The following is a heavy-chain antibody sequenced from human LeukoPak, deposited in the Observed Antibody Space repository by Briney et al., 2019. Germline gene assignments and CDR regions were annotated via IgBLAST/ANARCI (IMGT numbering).Heavy chain of an antibody. V-gene: IGHV3-21*01. CDR1: GFTFSSYS. J-gene: IGHJ4*02. D-gene: IGHD4-17*01. CDR3: ARSLDYGDYAPIDY. CDR2: ISSSSSYI. Sequence: PGGSLRLSCAAPGFTFSSYSMNWVRQAPGKGLEWVSSISSSSSYIYYADSMKGRFTISRDNAKNSLYLQMNSLRAEDTAVYYCARSLDYGDYAPIDYWGQGTLVTVSS.